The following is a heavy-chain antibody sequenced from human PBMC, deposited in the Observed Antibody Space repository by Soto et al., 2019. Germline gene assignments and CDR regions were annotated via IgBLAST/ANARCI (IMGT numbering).Heavy chain of an antibody. Sequence: QVQLVESGGGVVQPGRSLRLSCAASGFTFSSYAMHWVRQAPGKGLEWVAVISYDGSNKYYADSVKGRFTISRDNSKNTMYLQMNSLRAEDTAVYYCARDFAKLERRESGVYWGQGTLVTVSS. D-gene: IGHD1-1*01. CDR2: ISYDGSNK. CDR1: GFTFSSYA. J-gene: IGHJ4*02. CDR3: ARDFAKLERRESGVY. V-gene: IGHV3-30-3*01.